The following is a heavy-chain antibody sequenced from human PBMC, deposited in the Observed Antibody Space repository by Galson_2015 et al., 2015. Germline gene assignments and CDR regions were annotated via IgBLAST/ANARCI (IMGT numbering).Heavy chain of an antibody. D-gene: IGHD3-3*01. CDR3: ARGYYDFWSGYYGQAYYYYYMDV. J-gene: IGHJ6*03. Sequence: SVKVSCKASGYTFTSYYMHWVRQAPGQGLEWMGIINPSGGSTSYAQKFQGRVTMTRDTSTSTVYMELSSLRSEDTAVYYCARGYYDFWSGYYGQAYYYYYMDVWGKGTTVTVSS. CDR2: INPSGGST. CDR1: GYTFTSYY. V-gene: IGHV1-46*01.